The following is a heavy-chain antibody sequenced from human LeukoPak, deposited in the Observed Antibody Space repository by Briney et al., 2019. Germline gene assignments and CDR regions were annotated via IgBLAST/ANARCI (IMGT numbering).Heavy chain of an antibody. D-gene: IGHD4-17*01. V-gene: IGHV3-11*05. J-gene: IGHJ4*02. CDR3: AREGGTVTRGIFDY. CDR2: ISSSSRYT. Sequence: GGSLRLACAASGFTFSDYYMSWIRQAPGKGLEWVSYISSSSRYTNYADSVKGRFTISRDNAKNSLYLQMNSLRAEDTAVYYCAREGGTVTRGIFDYWGQGTLVTVSS. CDR1: GFTFSDYY.